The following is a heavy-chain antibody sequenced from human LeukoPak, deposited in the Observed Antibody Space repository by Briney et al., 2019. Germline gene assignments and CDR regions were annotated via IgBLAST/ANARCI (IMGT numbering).Heavy chain of an antibody. J-gene: IGHJ4*02. CDR3: ARAPYDSSGYYPSYFDY. CDR1: GGSISSYY. V-gene: IGHV4-59*01. Sequence: PSETLSLTCTVSGGSISSYYWSWIRQPPGKGLEWIGYIYYSGSTNYNPSLKSRVTISVDTSKNQFSLKLSSVTAADTAVYYCARAPYDSSGYYPSYFDYWGQGTLVTVSS. CDR2: IYYSGST. D-gene: IGHD3-22*01.